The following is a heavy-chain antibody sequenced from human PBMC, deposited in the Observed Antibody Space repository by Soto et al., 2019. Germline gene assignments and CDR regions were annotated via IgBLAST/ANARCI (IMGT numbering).Heavy chain of an antibody. CDR2: INHSGST. J-gene: IGHJ4*02. CDR3: ARRAGYYDFWSGSPDDY. Sequence: SETLSLTCAVYGGSFSGYYWSWIRQPPGKGLEWIGEINHSGSTNYNPTLKSRVTISIDTSKNQFSLKLSSVTAADTAVYYCARRAGYYDFWSGSPDDYWGQKTLVTVSS. CDR1: GGSFSGYY. D-gene: IGHD3-3*01. V-gene: IGHV4-34*01.